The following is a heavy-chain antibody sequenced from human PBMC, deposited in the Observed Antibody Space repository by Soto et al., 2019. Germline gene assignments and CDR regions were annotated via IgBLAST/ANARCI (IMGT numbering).Heavy chain of an antibody. V-gene: IGHV4-31*03. J-gene: IGHJ4*02. Sequence: QVQLQESGPGLVKPSQTLSLTCTVSGGSISSGGDYWSWSRQHPGKGLEWIGYIYYSGSTSYNPSPKSRVTISVDTSKNQFSLKLSSVAAEYTAVYYCERSSTSFDYWGQGTLVTVSS. CDR1: GGSISSGGDY. CDR2: IYYSGST. D-gene: IGHD2-2*01. CDR3: ERSSTSFDY.